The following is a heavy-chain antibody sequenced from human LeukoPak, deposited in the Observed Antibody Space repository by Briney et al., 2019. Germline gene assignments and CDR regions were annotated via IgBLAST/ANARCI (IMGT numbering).Heavy chain of an antibody. CDR3: ARYGGGATYYFDY. J-gene: IGHJ4*02. V-gene: IGHV4-30-4*08. Sequence: SETLSLTCTVSGGSISSGDYYWRWIRQPPGKGLEWIGYIYYSGSTYYNPSLKSRVTISVDTSKNQFSLKLSSVTAADTAVYYCARYGGGATYYFDYWGQGTLVTVSS. D-gene: IGHD1-26*01. CDR2: IYYSGST. CDR1: GGSISSGDYY.